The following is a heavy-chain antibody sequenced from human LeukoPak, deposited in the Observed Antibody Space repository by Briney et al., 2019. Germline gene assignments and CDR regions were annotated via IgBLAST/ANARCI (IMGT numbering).Heavy chain of an antibody. Sequence: PSETLSLTRTVSRGSISRFYWRGLRQPPGKGLEWFGYIYYSGTTNYNPAPKSRVTISIDTSQDPFSPKLRSGTAADTALYYCARDVGLGCSSTNCMGYWGQGTLVTVSS. CDR2: IYYSGTT. J-gene: IGHJ4*02. V-gene: IGHV4-59*01. CDR1: RGSISRFY. CDR3: ARDVGLGCSSTNCMGY. D-gene: IGHD2-2*01.